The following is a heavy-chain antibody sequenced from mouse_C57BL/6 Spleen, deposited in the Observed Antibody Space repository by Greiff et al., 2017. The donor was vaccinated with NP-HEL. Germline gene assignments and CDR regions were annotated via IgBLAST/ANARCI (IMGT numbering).Heavy chain of an antibody. Sequence: EVMLVESGGGLVQPGGSLKLSCAASGFTFSDYGMAWVRQAPRKGPEWVAFISNLAYSIYYADTVKGRFTISRDNARNTLYLQMSSLKSEDTAMYYCTREGGSSGPFAYWGQGTLVTVSA. CDR2: ISNLAYSI. CDR3: TREGGSSGPFAY. D-gene: IGHD3-2*02. CDR1: GFTFSDYG. V-gene: IGHV5-15*04. J-gene: IGHJ3*01.